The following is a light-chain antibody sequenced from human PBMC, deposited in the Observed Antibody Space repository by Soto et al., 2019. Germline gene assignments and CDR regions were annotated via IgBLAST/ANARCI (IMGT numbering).Light chain of an antibody. CDR3: QQYNNLPIT. CDR2: DAS. Sequence: DIQMTQSPSSLSASVGDRVTITCQASQDISNYLNWYQQKQGKAPKLLIYDASNLETGVPSRFSGSGSGTDFTFTISSLQPEDIETYYCQQYNNLPITFGGGTKVEIK. CDR1: QDISNY. V-gene: IGKV1-33*01. J-gene: IGKJ4*01.